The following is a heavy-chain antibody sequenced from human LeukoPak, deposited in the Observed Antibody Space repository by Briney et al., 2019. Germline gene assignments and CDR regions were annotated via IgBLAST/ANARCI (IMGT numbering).Heavy chain of an antibody. V-gene: IGHV3-7*01. J-gene: IGHJ4*01. D-gene: IGHD2-15*01. CDR2: INQDGSEK. CDR3: ARAWSSSYQHYNILFRRAVFSFD. CDR1: GFTFSSYW. Sequence: GGSLRLSCAASGFTFSSYWMSWVRQAPGKGLEWVANINQDGSEKYYVDSVKGRFTISRDTTKNSQYLPMTRLRVEDTAVYYCARAWSSSYQHYNILFRRAVFSFD.